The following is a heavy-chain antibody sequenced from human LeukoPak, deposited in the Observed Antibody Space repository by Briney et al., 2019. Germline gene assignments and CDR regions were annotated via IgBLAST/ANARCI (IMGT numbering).Heavy chain of an antibody. CDR3: ARAGVWLPLNCSGGSCYRGSDAFDI. Sequence: SETLSLTCTASGGSVTSGSYYWSWIRPPPGQGLEWIGYIYYSESTNYNPSLKSRVAISVDTSKNQFSLKLSSVTAADTAVYYCARAGVWLPLNCSGGSCYRGSDAFDIWGQGTMVTISS. CDR2: IYYSEST. V-gene: IGHV4-61*01. J-gene: IGHJ3*02. D-gene: IGHD2-15*01. CDR1: GGSVTSGSYY.